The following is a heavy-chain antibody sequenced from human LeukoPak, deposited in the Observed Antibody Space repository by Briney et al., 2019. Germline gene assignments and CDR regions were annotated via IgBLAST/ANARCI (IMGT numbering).Heavy chain of an antibody. CDR3: ARQGYNSTWDRYLAY. Sequence: GESLKISCKGSGYSFSNYWFGWGRKTPGKGLELMGIIYPGDSDVRYSPSFQGQVNISADKSISTAYLQWSSLQASDTAMYYCARQGYNSTWDRYLAYWGQGTQVTVSS. CDR1: GYSFSNYW. J-gene: IGHJ4*02. CDR2: IYPGDSDV. V-gene: IGHV5-51*01. D-gene: IGHD6-13*01.